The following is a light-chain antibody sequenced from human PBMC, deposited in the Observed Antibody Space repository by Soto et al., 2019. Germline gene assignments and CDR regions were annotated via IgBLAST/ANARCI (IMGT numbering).Light chain of an antibody. Sequence: DIQLTQSPSFLSASPGDRDTITCRASQGIRSYLAWYQQSPGRAPKLLIYAASTLQSGVPSRFSGSGSGTEFTLKIRSLQPEDFETYYCQQLNTFPITFGQGTRLEIK. V-gene: IGKV1-9*01. J-gene: IGKJ5*01. CDR3: QQLNTFPIT. CDR1: QGIRSY. CDR2: AAS.